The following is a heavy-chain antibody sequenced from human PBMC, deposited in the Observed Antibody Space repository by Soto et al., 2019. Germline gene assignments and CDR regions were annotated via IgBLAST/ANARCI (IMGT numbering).Heavy chain of an antibody. CDR2: ISYDGGNK. D-gene: IGHD3-16*01. V-gene: IGHV3-30-3*01. CDR3: ARARETRALYPVDY. CDR1: GFSVSDYA. J-gene: IGHJ4*02. Sequence: QVQVVESGGGVVQPGRSVRLSCAASGFSVSDYAMHWARQAPGRGLEWVAVISYDGGNKYYADSVKGRFTISRDNSKNTAYLQMNSLRAEDTAVYYCARARETRALYPVDYWGQGTLVTVSS.